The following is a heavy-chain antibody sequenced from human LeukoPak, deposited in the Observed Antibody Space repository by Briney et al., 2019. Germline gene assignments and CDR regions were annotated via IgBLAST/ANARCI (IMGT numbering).Heavy chain of an antibody. CDR1: GGSISSGDYY. CDR2: IYYSGST. D-gene: IGHD4-23*01. Sequence: SQTLSLTCTVSGGSISSGDYYWSWIRQPPGKGLEWIGYIYYSGSTYYNPSLKSRVTISVDTSKNQFSLKLSSVTAADTAVYYCASDYGGNEGYFDYWGQGTLVTVS. V-gene: IGHV4-30-4*01. CDR3: ASDYGGNEGYFDY. J-gene: IGHJ4*02.